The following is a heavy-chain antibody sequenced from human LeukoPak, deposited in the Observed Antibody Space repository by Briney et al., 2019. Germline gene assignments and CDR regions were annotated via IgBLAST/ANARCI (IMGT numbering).Heavy chain of an antibody. CDR2: ISSTSSYT. J-gene: IGHJ4*02. Sequence: GGSLRLSCAASGFTFSDYYMSWIRQAPGKGLEWVSYISSTSSYTNYADSVKGRFTISRDNAKNSLHLQMNSLRAEDTAVYYCARRGVASGQFGDLDYWGQGTLVTVSS. V-gene: IGHV3-11*03. CDR1: GFTFSDYY. D-gene: IGHD3-16*01. CDR3: ARRGVASGQFGDLDY.